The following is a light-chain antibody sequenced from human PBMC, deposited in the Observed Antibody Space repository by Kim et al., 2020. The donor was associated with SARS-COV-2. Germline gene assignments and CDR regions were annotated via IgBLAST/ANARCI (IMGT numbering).Light chain of an antibody. CDR3: QKYDNILLCT. CDR1: HDVGND. J-gene: IGKJ2*02. CDR2: ESS. Sequence: DIQLTQSPSSLSVSVGDRVTITCQASHDVGNDLNWYQQKPGKAPKLLIYESSNLGRGVPSRFSGSGSGTDFTFTISSLQPEDIATYACQKYDNILLCTLGQGTKREI. V-gene: IGKV1-33*01.